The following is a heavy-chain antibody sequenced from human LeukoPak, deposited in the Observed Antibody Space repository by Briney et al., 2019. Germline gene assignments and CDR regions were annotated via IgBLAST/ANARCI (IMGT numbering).Heavy chain of an antibody. J-gene: IGHJ6*04. D-gene: IGHD2-2*01. CDR1: GFTFSSYG. CDR2: ISGSGGST. Sequence: GGSVRLSCAASGFTFSSYGMQWVRQAPGKGLEWVSAISGSGGSTYDADSVKGRFTISRDNSKNTLYLQMNSLRAEDTAVYYCAKVDQVEYPQDVWGKGTTVTVSS. CDR3: AKVDQVEYPQDV. V-gene: IGHV3-23*01.